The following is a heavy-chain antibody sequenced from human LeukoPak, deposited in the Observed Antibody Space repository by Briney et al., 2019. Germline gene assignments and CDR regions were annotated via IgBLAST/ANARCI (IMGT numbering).Heavy chain of an antibody. Sequence: PWASVKVSCKASGYTFTGYYVHWVRQAPGQGLEWMGWINPNSGGTKYAQKFQGRVTMTRDTSISTAYMELSRLTSDDTAVYYCARDYPTSSSWHTVGMDVWGQGTTVTVSS. CDR3: ARDYPTSSSWHTVGMDV. CDR1: GYTFTGYY. CDR2: INPNSGGT. V-gene: IGHV1-2*02. D-gene: IGHD6-13*01. J-gene: IGHJ6*02.